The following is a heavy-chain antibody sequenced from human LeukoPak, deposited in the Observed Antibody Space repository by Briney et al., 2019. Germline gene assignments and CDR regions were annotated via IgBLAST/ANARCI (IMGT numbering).Heavy chain of an antibody. CDR1: GDSISGGDYY. D-gene: IGHD2-2*01. CDR2: IYYSGIT. V-gene: IGHV4-30-4*08. Sequence: PSETLSLTCTVSGDSISGGDYYWSWVRQPPGKGLEWIGYIYYSGITYYNPSLKSRVTISVDTSKNQFSLKMRSVTAADTAVYYCARGGYCSSTSCPQLDYWGQGTLVTVSS. J-gene: IGHJ4*02. CDR3: ARGGYCSSTSCPQLDY.